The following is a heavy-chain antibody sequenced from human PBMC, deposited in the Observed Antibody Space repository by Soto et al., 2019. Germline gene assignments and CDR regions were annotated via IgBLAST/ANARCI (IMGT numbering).Heavy chain of an antibody. CDR2: INAGNGNT. CDR3: ARDLGTTASGYGYYYYGIDV. Sequence: GASVKVSCKASGYTFTSYAMHWVRQAPGQRLEWMGWINAGNGNTKYSQKFQGRVTITRDTSASTAYMELSSLRSEDTAVYYCARDLGTTASGYGYYYYGIDVWGQGPTVTVYS. J-gene: IGHJ6*02. CDR1: GYTFTSYA. D-gene: IGHD4-4*01. V-gene: IGHV1-3*01.